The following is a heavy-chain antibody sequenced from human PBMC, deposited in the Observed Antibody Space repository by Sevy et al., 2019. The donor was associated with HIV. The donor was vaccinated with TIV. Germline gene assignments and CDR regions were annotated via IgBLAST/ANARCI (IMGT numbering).Heavy chain of an antibody. V-gene: IGHV3-15*01. CDR1: GFTFSNAW. CDR3: TTGYQNWNDVNYFDY. Sequence: GGSLRLSCAASGFTFSNAWMSWVRQAPGKGLEWVGRIKSKTDGGTTDYAAPVKGRFTISRDDSKNTLYLQMNSLKTEDNAVYYCTTGYQNWNDVNYFDYWGQGTLVTVSS. J-gene: IGHJ4*02. D-gene: IGHD1-1*01. CDR2: IKSKTDGGTT.